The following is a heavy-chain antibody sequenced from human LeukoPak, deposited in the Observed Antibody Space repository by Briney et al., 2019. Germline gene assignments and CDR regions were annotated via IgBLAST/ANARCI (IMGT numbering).Heavy chain of an antibody. J-gene: IGHJ4*02. D-gene: IGHD1-26*01. CDR3: ARDKSGSYFFPFDY. V-gene: IGHV3-48*01. Sequence: GGSLILSCASSGFTFSSYSMNGVRPAPGKGLEWVSYISDRSSTKYYADSVKGRFTISRDNAKNSVFLQMNSLRAEDTAVYYCARDKSGSYFFPFDYWGQGTLVTVSS. CDR2: ISDRSSTK. CDR1: GFTFSSYS.